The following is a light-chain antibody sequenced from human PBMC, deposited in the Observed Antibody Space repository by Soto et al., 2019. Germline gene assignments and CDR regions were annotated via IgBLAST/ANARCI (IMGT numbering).Light chain of an antibody. J-gene: IGLJ2*01. CDR1: TGEVTTAHY. CDR3: LLSYSGGRQV. CDR2: DTS. V-gene: IGLV7-46*01. Sequence: QAVVTQEPSLTVSPGGTVTLTCGSSTGEVTTAHYPYWLQQKLGQAPRTLIYDTSNKNSWTPARFSGSLLGGKAALTLSGAQPEDEAEYYCLLSYSGGRQVFGGGTKLTVL.